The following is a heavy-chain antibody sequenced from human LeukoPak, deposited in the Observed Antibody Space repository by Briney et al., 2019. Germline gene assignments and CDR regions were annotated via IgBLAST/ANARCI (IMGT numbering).Heavy chain of an antibody. CDR3: ARHLVGATTGWFDP. J-gene: IGHJ5*02. Sequence: SETLSLTCTVSGGSINSYYWNWIRQPPGKGLEWIGSIYYSGSTYYNPSLKSRVTISVDTSKNQFSLKLSSVTAADTSVYYCARHLVGATTGWFDPWGQGTLVTVSS. V-gene: IGHV4-59*05. D-gene: IGHD1-26*01. CDR1: GGSINSYY. CDR2: IYYSGST.